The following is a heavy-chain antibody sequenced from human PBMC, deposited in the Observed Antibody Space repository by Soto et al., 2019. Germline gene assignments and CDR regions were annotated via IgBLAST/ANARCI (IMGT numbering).Heavy chain of an antibody. D-gene: IGHD3-10*01. CDR1: GRSISSGGYS. V-gene: IGHV4-31*03. J-gene: IGHJ6*02. CDR2: IYYSGST. Sequence: SDTLSLTCTVSGRSISSGGYSWSWIRQHPGKGLEWIGYIYYSGSTYYNPSLKSRVTISVDTSKNQFSLKLSSVTAADTAVYYCARAPLQGSGSQNLYYYYYGMDVWGQGTTVTVSS. CDR3: ARAPLQGSGSQNLYYYYYGMDV.